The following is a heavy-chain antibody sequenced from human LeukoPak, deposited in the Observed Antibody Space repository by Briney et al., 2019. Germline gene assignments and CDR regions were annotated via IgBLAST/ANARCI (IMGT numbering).Heavy chain of an antibody. CDR2: IRYDGNNK. CDR1: GFTFSSYG. Sequence: GGSLRLSCAASGFTFSSYGMHWVRQAPGKGLEWVAFIRYDGNNKYYADSVKGRFTISRDNSKNTLYLQMNSLRAEDTAVYYCAKGGSSWGSDYWGQGTLVTVSS. J-gene: IGHJ4*02. V-gene: IGHV3-30*02. D-gene: IGHD6-13*01. CDR3: AKGGSSWGSDY.